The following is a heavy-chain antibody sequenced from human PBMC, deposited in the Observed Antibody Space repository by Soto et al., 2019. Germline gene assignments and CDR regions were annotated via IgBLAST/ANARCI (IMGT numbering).Heavy chain of an antibody. CDR2: IIPILGIA. CDR3: RSYYGSGSYRSYAFDI. J-gene: IGHJ3*02. D-gene: IGHD3-10*01. Sequence: SVKVSCKASGGTFSSYTISWVRQAPGQGLEWMGRIIPILGIANYAQKFQGRVTITADKSTSTAYMELSSLRSEDTAVYYCRSYYGSGSYRSYAFDIWGQGTMVTVSS. CDR1: GGTFSSYT. V-gene: IGHV1-69*02.